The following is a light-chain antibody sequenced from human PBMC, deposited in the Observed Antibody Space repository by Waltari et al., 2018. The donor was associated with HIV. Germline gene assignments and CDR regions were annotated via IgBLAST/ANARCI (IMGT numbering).Light chain of an antibody. V-gene: IGLV2-14*01. CDR1: SSDIGAYNY. CDR2: WVS. CDR3: SSYSGSDTLVV. J-gene: IGLJ2*01. Sequence: HSALTQPASVSGSPGQSITISCTGTSSDIGAYNYVSWYQQRSGKGPKLIIYWVSTRSSGVSLRVAGSKSGNTASLTVSGRQLEDEGDYYCSSYSGSDTLVVFGGGTKLTVL.